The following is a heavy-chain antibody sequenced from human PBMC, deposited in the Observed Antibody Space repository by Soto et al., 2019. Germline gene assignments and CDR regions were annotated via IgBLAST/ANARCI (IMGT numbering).Heavy chain of an antibody. CDR3: ALTRRSSLLEVAGPGFEC. CDR2: LSYEGSEE. V-gene: IGHV3-30*03. J-gene: IGHJ4*02. D-gene: IGHD6-19*01. Sequence: VGSLRLSCAASGFNFGVFGMHWVRQAPGKGLEWLSVLSYEGSEEYYADSVRGRFTISRDNSKNTLFLQMDSLRVDDTGVYYCALTRRSSLLEVAGPGFECWGQGTLVTVSS. CDR1: GFNFGVFG.